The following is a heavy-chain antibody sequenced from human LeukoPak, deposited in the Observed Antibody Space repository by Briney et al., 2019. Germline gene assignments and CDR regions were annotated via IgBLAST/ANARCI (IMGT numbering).Heavy chain of an antibody. CDR2: LSGSGSTT. CDR3: ARGGSSSWYSY. J-gene: IGHJ4*02. Sequence: GGSLRLSCAASGFTFTSDGMSWVRQAPGKGLEWVSALSGSGSTTYYADSVKGRFTISRDNAKNPLYLQMNSLRDEDTAVYYCARGGSSSWYSYWGQGTLVTISS. V-gene: IGHV3-48*02. D-gene: IGHD6-19*01. CDR1: GFTFTSDG.